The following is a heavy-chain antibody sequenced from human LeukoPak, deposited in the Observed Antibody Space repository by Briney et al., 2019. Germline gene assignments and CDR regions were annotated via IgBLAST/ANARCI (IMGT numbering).Heavy chain of an antibody. CDR3: AKDLAVAGTPDY. J-gene: IGHJ4*02. D-gene: IGHD6-19*01. CDR1: GFTFSSYG. Sequence: PGGSLRLSCAASGFTFSSYGMHWVHQAPGKGLEWVAVISYDGSNKYYADSVKGRFTISRDNSKNTLYLQMNSLRAEGTAVYYCAKDLAVAGTPDYWGQGTLVIVSS. V-gene: IGHV3-30*18. CDR2: ISYDGSNK.